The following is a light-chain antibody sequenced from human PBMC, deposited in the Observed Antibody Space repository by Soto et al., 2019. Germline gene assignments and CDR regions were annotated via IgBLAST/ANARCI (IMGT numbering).Light chain of an antibody. CDR3: QQYGSPPRT. CDR2: DAS. CDR1: QGLGTN. V-gene: IGKV3-20*01. Sequence: EVVTTQSPATLSVSPGERATLSCRASQGLGTNLAWYQQKPGQAPRLLIYDASSRATGIPDRFSGSGSGTDFTLTISRLEPEDFAVYYCQQYGSPPRTFGQGTKVDIK. J-gene: IGKJ2*01.